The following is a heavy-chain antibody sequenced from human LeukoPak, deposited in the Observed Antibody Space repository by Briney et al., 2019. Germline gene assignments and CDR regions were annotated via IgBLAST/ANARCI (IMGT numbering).Heavy chain of an antibody. CDR3: ARAIKYCSSTSCPLGY. D-gene: IGHD2-2*01. V-gene: IGHV3-21*01. Sequence: GGSLRLSCAASGFTFSSYSMNWVRQAPGKGLEWVSSISSSGSYIYYADSVKGRFTISRDNAKNSLYLQMNSLRAEDTAVYYCARAIKYCSSTSCPLGYWGQGTLVTVSS. CDR1: GFTFSSYS. CDR2: ISSSGSYI. J-gene: IGHJ4*02.